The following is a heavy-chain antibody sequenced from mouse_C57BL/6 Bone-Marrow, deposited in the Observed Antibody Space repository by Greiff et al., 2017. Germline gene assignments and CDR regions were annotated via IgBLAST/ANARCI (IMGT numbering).Heavy chain of an antibody. CDR3: ARDR. J-gene: IGHJ4*01. V-gene: IGHV5-4*01. CDR2: ISDGGSYT. CDR1: GFTFSSYA. Sequence: EVMLVESGGGLVKPGGSLKLSCAASGFTFSSYAMSWVRQTPEKRLEWVAPISDGGSYTYYPDNVKGRFTIARDNAKNNLYLQMSHLKSEDTAMYYCARDRWGQGTSVTVSS.